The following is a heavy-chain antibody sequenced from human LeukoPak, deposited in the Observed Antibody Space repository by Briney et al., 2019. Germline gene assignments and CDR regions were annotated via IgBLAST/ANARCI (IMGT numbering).Heavy chain of an antibody. D-gene: IGHD1-14*01. Sequence: PGGSLRLSCAASKFTFSTYYMSWVRQAPGKGLEWVANINQDGSEKYYVDSVKGRFTISRGNGKNSVYLQMNSLGAEDTAVYYCVRDGDSANLDLDYWGQGTLVTVSS. CDR3: VRDGDSANLDLDY. CDR2: INQDGSEK. CDR1: KFTFSTYY. J-gene: IGHJ4*02. V-gene: IGHV3-7*01.